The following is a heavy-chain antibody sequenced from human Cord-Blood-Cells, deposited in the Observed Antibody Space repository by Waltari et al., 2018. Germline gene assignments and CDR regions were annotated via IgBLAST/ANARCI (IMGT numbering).Heavy chain of an antibody. V-gene: IGHV1-2*02. CDR2: INPNSGGT. D-gene: IGHD3-3*01. J-gene: IGHJ4*02. Sequence: QVQLVQSGAEVKKPGASVKVSCKASGYTFTGYYMHWVRQAPGQGLEWMGWINPNSGGTKYAQKVQGRVTMTRDTSISTAYMELSRLRSDDTAVYYCARDRGTIFGVVINYWGQGTLVTVSS. CDR3: ARDRGTIFGVVINY. CDR1: GYTFTGYY.